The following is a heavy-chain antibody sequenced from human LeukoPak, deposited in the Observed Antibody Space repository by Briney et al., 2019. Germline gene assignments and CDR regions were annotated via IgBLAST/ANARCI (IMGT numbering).Heavy chain of an antibody. CDR3: AKTSSGYFDY. J-gene: IGHJ4*02. CDR1: GFTFSSYG. V-gene: IGHV3-30*02. D-gene: IGHD3-22*01. Sequence: GGSLRLSCAASGFTFSSYGMHWVRQAPGKGLEWVALIWYDGSNKYYADSVKGRFTISRDNSKNTLYLQMNSLRAEDTAVYYCAKTSSGYFDYWGQGTLVTVSS. CDR2: IWYDGSNK.